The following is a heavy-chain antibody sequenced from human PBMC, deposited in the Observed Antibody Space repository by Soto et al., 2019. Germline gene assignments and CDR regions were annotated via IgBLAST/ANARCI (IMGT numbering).Heavy chain of an antibody. V-gene: IGHV3-48*02. CDR2: ISSSSSTI. CDR3: AREAIAVLNWFDP. CDR1: GFTFSSYS. D-gene: IGHD6-19*01. J-gene: IGHJ5*02. Sequence: EVQLVESGGGLVQPGGSLRLSCAASGFTFSSYSMNWVRQAPGKGLEWVSYISSSSSTIYYADSGKGRFTISRDNAKNSLYLQMNSLRDEDTAVYYCAREAIAVLNWFDPWGQGTLVTVSS.